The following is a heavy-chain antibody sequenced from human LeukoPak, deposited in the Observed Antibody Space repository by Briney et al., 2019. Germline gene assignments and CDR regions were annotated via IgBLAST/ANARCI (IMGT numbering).Heavy chain of an antibody. D-gene: IGHD6-19*01. CDR3: VRDRVAVAADWFDP. J-gene: IGHJ5*02. CDR1: GGSISSYY. CDR2: IYTSGST. V-gene: IGHV4-4*07. Sequence: PSETLSLTCTVSGGSISSYYWSWIRQPAGKGLEWIGRIYTSGSTNYNPSLKSRVTMSVDTSKNQFSLKLSSVTAADTAVYYCVRDRVAVAADWFDPWGQGTLVTVSS.